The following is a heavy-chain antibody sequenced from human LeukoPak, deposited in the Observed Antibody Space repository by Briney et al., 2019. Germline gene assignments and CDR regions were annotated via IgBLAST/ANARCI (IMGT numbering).Heavy chain of an antibody. V-gene: IGHV1-69*04. D-gene: IGHD5-18*01. J-gene: IGHJ4*02. Sequence: GASVKVSCKASGGTFSSYAISWVRQAPRQGLEWMGRIIPILGIANYAQKFQGRVTITADKSTSTAYMELSSLRSEDTAVYYCARGIGYSYGYFDYWGQGTLVTVSS. CDR2: IIPILGIA. CDR1: GGTFSSYA. CDR3: ARGIGYSYGYFDY.